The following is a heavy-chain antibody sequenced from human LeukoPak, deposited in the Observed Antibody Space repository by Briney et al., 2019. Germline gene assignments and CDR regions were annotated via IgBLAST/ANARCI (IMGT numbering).Heavy chain of an antibody. V-gene: IGHV3-30*18. D-gene: IGHD2-2*01. CDR3: ANPDIVVVPAGPDDAFDI. J-gene: IGHJ3*02. CDR1: GFTFSSYG. CDR2: ISYDGSNK. Sequence: PGGSPRLSCAASGFTFSSYGMHWVRQAPGKGLEWVAVISYDGSNKYYADSVKGRFTISRDNSKNTLYLQMNSLRAEDTAVYYCANPDIVVVPAGPDDAFDIWGQGTMVTVSS.